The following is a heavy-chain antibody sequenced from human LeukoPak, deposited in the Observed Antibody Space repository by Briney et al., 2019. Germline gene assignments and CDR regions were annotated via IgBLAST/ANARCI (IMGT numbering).Heavy chain of an antibody. CDR2: IYTSGST. D-gene: IGHD1-7*01. CDR1: GGSISSGGYY. Sequence: SETLSLTCTVSGGSISSGGYYWSWIRQPAGKGLEWIGRIYTSGSTNYNPSLKSRVTISVDTSKNQFSLKLSSVTAADTAVYYCARERNWNYKGSNWFHPWGQGTLVTVSS. V-gene: IGHV4-61*02. J-gene: IGHJ5*02. CDR3: ARERNWNYKGSNWFHP.